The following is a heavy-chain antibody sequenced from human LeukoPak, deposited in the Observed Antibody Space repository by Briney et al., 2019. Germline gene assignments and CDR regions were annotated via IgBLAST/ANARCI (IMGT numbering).Heavy chain of an antibody. CDR1: GFTFSSYS. D-gene: IGHD3-16*01. J-gene: IGHJ4*02. V-gene: IGHV3-48*04. Sequence: PGGSLRLSCAAPGFTFSSYSMNWVRQAPGKGLEWVSYISSSSSTIYYADSVKGRFTISRDNAKNSLYLQMNSLRAEDTAVYYCARDGAYSWFDYWGQGTLVTVSS. CDR3: ARDGAYSWFDY. CDR2: ISSSSSTI.